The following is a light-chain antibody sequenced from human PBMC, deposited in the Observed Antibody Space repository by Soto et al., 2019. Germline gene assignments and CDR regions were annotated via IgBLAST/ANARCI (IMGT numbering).Light chain of an antibody. CDR2: GAS. CDR3: QQYGMRGT. CDR1: QSVSSSY. V-gene: IGKV3-20*01. J-gene: IGKJ1*01. Sequence: EIVLTQSPGTLSLSPGERATLSCRASQSVSSSYLAWYQQKPGQAPRLLIYGASSRATGNPDRLSGSGAGTDFTLTIRRLEPEDFAVYSCQQYGMRGTFGQGTKVEIK.